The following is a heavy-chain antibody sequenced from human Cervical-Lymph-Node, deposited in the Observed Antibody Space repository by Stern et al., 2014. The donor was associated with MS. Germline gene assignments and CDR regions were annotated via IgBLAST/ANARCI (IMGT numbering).Heavy chain of an antibody. V-gene: IGHV1-46*01. D-gene: IGHD3-22*01. J-gene: IGHJ4*02. CDR2: ISPGDGGT. Sequence: VQLVQSGAEVKKPGASVKVSCKASGYTFTRYSIHWVRQAPGQGLEWMGIISPGDGGTDYAQRFQGRVTMTRDTSTTTVYMDLSSLSSEDTAVYYCARVSSGYYYGFDYWGQGTLVTVSS. CDR1: GYTFTRYS. CDR3: ARVSSGYYYGFDY.